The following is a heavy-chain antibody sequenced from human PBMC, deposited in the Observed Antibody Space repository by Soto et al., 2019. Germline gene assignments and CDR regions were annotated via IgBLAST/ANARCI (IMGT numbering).Heavy chain of an antibody. CDR3: ARVPGRVHYGSGSHVDY. J-gene: IGHJ4*02. CDR1: GGSISSYY. V-gene: IGHV4-59*01. CDR2: IYYSGST. D-gene: IGHD3-10*01. Sequence: SETLSLTCTVSGGSISSYYWSWIRQPPGKGLEWIGYIYYSGSTNYNPSLKSRVTISVDTSKNQFSLKLSSVTAADTAVYYCARVPGRVHYGSGSHVDYWGQGTLVTVSS.